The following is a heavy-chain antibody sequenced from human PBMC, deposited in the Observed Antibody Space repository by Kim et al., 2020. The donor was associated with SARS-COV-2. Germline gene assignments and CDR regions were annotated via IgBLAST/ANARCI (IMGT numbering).Heavy chain of an antibody. D-gene: IGHD2-21*02. CDR3: ARDLRMTNVVVTFSVYY. CDR2: INAGNGNT. CDR1: GYTFTSYA. J-gene: IGHJ4*02. Sequence: ASVKVSCKASGYTFTSYAMHWVRQAPGQRLEWMGWINAGNGNTKYSQKFQGRVTITRDTSASTAYMELSSLRSEDTAVYYCARDLRMTNVVVTFSVYYWGQGTLVTVSS. V-gene: IGHV1-3*01.